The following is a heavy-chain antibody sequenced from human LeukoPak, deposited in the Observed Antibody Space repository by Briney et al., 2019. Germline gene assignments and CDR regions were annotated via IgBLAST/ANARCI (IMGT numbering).Heavy chain of an antibody. Sequence: SETLSLTCTVSGVFINSNTYSWGWIRQPPGGGREWIGTISYTGNTYYNSSLKSRLTISVDTSKTQFSLKLSSVTAADTAVYYCARGPVVYFDYWGQGTLVTVSS. CDR3: ARGPVVYFDY. CDR2: ISYTGNT. J-gene: IGHJ4*02. V-gene: IGHV4-39*07. CDR1: GVFINSNTYS.